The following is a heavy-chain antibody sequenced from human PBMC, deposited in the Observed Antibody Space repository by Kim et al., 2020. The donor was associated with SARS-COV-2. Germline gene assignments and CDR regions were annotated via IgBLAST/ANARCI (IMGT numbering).Heavy chain of an antibody. CDR3: ARTYYYDSSGYYPPDY. CDR1: GYTITSYA. D-gene: IGHD3-22*01. V-gene: IGHV1-3*01. J-gene: IGHJ4*02. Sequence: ASVKVSCKASGYTITSYAMHWVRQAPGQRLEWMGWINAGNGNTKYSQKFQGRVTITRDTSASTAYMELSSLRSEDTAVYYCARTYYYDSSGYYPPDYWGQGTLVTVSS. CDR2: INAGNGNT.